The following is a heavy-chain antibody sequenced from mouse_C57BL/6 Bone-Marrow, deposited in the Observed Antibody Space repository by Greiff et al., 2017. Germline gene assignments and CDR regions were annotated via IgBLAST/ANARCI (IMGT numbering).Heavy chain of an antibody. Sequence: VQLQQPGAELVMPGASVKLSCKASGYTFTSYWMHWVQQRPGQGLEWIGEIDPSASYTNSNQKFKGKSTLTVDKSSSTAYMQLSSLASEDAAVYYCARDRYYGSSWFAYWGQGTLVTVAA. D-gene: IGHD1-1*01. CDR1: GYTFTSYW. V-gene: IGHV1-69*01. CDR2: IDPSASYT. J-gene: IGHJ3*01. CDR3: ARDRYYGSSWFAY.